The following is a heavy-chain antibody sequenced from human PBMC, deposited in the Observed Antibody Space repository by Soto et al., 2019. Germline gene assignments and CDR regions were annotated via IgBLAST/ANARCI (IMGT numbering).Heavy chain of an antibody. Sequence: QLQLQESGPRLVKPSETLSLTCAVSGDFISSNDYYWAWIRQPPGEGLEWIGHIDFNVVTYYNPSLKSRLTIAKDTSNNQFSLTLTSVTAADSALYYCAKELVRSTRLRHTGSDYWGPGILVTVSS. CDR2: IDFNVVT. J-gene: IGHJ4*02. V-gene: IGHV4-39*07. D-gene: IGHD2-2*01. CDR1: GDFISSNDYY. CDR3: AKELVRSTRLRHTGSDY.